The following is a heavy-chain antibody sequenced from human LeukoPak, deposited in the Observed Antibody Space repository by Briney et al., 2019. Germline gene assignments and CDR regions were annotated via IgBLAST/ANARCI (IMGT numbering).Heavy chain of an antibody. CDR2: ISAYNGNT. CDR1: GYTFTSYG. Sequence: ASVKVSCKASGYTFTSYGISWVRQAPGRGLEWMGWISAYNGNTNYAQKLQGRVTMTTDTSTSTAYMELRSLRSDDTAVYYCARRRIVGATSLFDYWGQGTLVTVSS. V-gene: IGHV1-18*01. CDR3: ARRRIVGATSLFDY. D-gene: IGHD1-26*01. J-gene: IGHJ4*02.